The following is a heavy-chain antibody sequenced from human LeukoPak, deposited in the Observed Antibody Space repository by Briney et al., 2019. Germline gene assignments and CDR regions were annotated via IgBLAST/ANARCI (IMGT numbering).Heavy chain of an antibody. D-gene: IGHD2-2*01. CDR2: IWYDGSNK. J-gene: IGHJ6*02. CDR1: GFTFSSYG. Sequence: PGGSLRLSCAASGFTFSSYGMHWVRQAPGKGLEWVAVIWYDGSNKYYADSVEGRFTISRDNSKNTLYLQMNSLRAEDTAVYYCAREGIVVVPAATPMKYYYYYGMDVWGQGTTVTVSS. CDR3: AREGIVVVPAATPMKYYYYYGMDV. V-gene: IGHV3-33*01.